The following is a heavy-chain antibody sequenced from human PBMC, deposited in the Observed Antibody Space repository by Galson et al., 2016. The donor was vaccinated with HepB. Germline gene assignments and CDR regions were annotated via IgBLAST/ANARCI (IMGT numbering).Heavy chain of an antibody. CDR1: GDSVSSNSAA. Sequence: CAISGDSVSSNSAAWNWIRKSPSRGLEWLGRTYYRSRWYYDYAVSVKSRITVNPDTSKNHFSLQLNSVTPGDTAIYYCARQENGMDVWGLGTTVTVSS. V-gene: IGHV6-1*01. CDR2: TYYRSRWYY. J-gene: IGHJ6*02. CDR3: ARQENGMDV.